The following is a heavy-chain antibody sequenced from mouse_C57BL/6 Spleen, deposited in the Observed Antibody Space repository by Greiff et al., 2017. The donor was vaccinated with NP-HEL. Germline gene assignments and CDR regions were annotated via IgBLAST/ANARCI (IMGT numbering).Heavy chain of an antibody. D-gene: IGHD1-3*01. J-gene: IGHJ3*01. CDR1: GYTFTSYT. CDR2: INPSSGYT. CDR3: ASETRRGFAY. Sequence: QVQLQQSGAELARPGASVKMSCKASGYTFTSYTMHWVKQRPGQGLEWIGYINPSSGYTKYNQKFKDKATLTADKSSSTAYMQLSSLTSEDSAVYYCASETRRGFAYWGQGTLVTVSA. V-gene: IGHV1-4*01.